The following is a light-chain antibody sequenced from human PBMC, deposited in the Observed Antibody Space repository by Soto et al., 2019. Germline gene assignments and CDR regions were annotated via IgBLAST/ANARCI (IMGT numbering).Light chain of an antibody. J-gene: IGKJ2*01. CDR1: QTLLRSDGKTY. CDR2: EVS. Sequence: DIVMTQTPLSLSVTPRQPASISCKSSQTLLRSDGKTYLYWYLQKPGQPPQLLLSEVSNRFSGVPDKFIASGSRPDFTLKISRLEAEDFCVYYCMQSIRLPYTFGQGTKLEIK. V-gene: IGKV2D-29*01. CDR3: MQSIRLPYT.